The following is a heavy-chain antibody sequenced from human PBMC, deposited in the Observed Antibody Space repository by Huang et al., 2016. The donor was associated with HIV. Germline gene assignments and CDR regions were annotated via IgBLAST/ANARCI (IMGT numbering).Heavy chain of an antibody. CDR3: ARARGYYDSSVSYYFDY. Sequence: QVQLVQSGAEVKKPGSSVKVSCKASGGTFSSYAISWVRQAPGQGLEWIGGIIPIFGTANYAPKFQGRVTITADESTRTAYMELSSLRSEDTAVYYCARARGYYDSSVSYYFDYWGQGTLVTVSS. D-gene: IGHD3-22*01. J-gene: IGHJ4*02. CDR1: GGTFSSYA. CDR2: IIPIFGTA. V-gene: IGHV1-69*13.